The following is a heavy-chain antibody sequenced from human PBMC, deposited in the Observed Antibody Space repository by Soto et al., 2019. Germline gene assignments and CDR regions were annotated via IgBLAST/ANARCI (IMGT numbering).Heavy chain of an antibody. J-gene: IGHJ4*02. Sequence: QVQLQESGPGLVKPSETLSLSCTVSGASITDYYWTWIRQHPGQGLEWIGYVYYSGRTNYNPSLKSRVTMSVDMSKDQFYLILTSLTAAATAVYYCASFHGVASAGFDSWGQGTLVTVSS. D-gene: IGHD6-13*01. V-gene: IGHV4-59*01. CDR2: VYYSGRT. CDR3: ASFHGVASAGFDS. CDR1: GASITDYY.